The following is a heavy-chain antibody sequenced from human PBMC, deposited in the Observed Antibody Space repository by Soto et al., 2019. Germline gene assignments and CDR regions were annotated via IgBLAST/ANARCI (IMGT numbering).Heavy chain of an antibody. CDR2: IYYSGST. CDR1: GGSISSYY. D-gene: IGHD3-10*01. V-gene: IGHV4-59*08. CDR3: ARHNYGSGSTYFDY. Sequence: SETLSLTCTVSGGSISSYYWSWIRQPPGKGLEWIGYIYYSGSTNYNPSLKSRVTISVDTSKNQFSLKLNSMTAADTAVYYCARHNYGSGSTYFDYRDQGTLVTVSS. J-gene: IGHJ4*02.